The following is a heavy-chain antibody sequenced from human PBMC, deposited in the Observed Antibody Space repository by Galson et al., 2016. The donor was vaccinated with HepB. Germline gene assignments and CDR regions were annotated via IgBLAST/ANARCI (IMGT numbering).Heavy chain of an antibody. CDR2: IRQDGGQE. V-gene: IGHV3-7*04. J-gene: IGHJ5*02. D-gene: IGHD6-19*01. CDR1: GFTISHLW. CDR3: ARGRSILERGWYWFDP. Sequence: SLRLSCAASGFTISHLWMNWVRQAPGKGLEWVASIRQDGGQENYVDSVKGRFTISRDNAKNSLYLQMNSLRAEDTAVYYCARGRSILERGWYWFDPCGQGTLVTVSS.